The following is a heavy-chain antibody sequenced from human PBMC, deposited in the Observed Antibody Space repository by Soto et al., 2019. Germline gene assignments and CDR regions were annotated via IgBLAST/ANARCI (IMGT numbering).Heavy chain of an antibody. CDR2: MNPNRGNT. CDR3: ASGMGVVPSALSFPIAW. Sequence: QVPLVQSGAEVKKPGASVKVSCKASGYTFTSFDIHWVRQTTGQGLEWMGWMNPNRGNTGYAQDFQGRITMTRDTSISTAYLELSGLRSEDAAIYFCASGMGVVPSALSFPIAWWGQGTLVTVSS. V-gene: IGHV1-8*01. D-gene: IGHD1-26*01. CDR1: GYTFTSFD. J-gene: IGHJ4*02.